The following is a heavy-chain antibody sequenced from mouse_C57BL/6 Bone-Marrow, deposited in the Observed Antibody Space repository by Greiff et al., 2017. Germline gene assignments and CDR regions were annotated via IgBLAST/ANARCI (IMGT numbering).Heavy chain of an antibody. V-gene: IGHV14-4*01. D-gene: IGHD4-1*01. J-gene: IGHJ4*01. CDR2: IDPSNGDT. Sequence: EVQLQQSGAELVRPGASVKLSCTASGFNIKGDYMHWVKQRPEQGLEWIGWIDPSNGDTEYASKFQGKATLTADTSSSTAYLQLSSLTSEDTAVYYCTRTGTGAMDYWGQGTSVTVSS. CDR1: GFNIKGDY. CDR3: TRTGTGAMDY.